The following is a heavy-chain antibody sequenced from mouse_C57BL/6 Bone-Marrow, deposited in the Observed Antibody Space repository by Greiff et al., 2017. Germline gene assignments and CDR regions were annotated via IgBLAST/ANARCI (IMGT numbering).Heavy chain of an antibody. CDR3: AIPYYDWFAY. CDR1: GYTFTDYN. D-gene: IGHD2-4*01. J-gene: IGHJ3*01. Sequence: EVQLQQSGPELVKPGASVKMSCKASGYTFTDYNMHWVKQSHGKSLEWIGYINTNNGGTSYNQKFKGKATLTVNKSSSPAYMALLSLASEASAVYYCAIPYYDWFAYWGQGTLVTVSA. V-gene: IGHV1-22*01. CDR2: INTNNGGT.